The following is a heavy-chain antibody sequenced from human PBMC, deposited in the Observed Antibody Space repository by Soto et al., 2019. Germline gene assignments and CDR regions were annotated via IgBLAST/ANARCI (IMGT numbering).Heavy chain of an antibody. CDR1: GFTFSSYW. CDR3: ARGPPYSSPDY. J-gene: IGHJ4*02. D-gene: IGHD6-13*01. V-gene: IGHV3-74*01. Sequence: EVQLVDSGGGLVQPGGSLRLSCAASGFTFSSYWMHWVRQAPGKGLVWVSRINSDGSTTSYADSVKGRFTISRDNAKNTLYLHMNSLRAEDTAVYYCARGPPYSSPDYWGQGTLVTVSS. CDR2: INSDGSTT.